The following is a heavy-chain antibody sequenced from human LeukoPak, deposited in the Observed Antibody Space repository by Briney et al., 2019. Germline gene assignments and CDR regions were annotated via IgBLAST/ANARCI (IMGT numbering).Heavy chain of an antibody. CDR2: IYHSGST. CDR3: ARASITIFGVVEQEDY. V-gene: IGHV4-30-2*01. CDR1: GGSISSGGYY. J-gene: IGHJ4*02. D-gene: IGHD3-3*01. Sequence: SETLSLTCTVSGGSISSGGYYWSWIRQPPGKGLEWIGYIYHSGSTYYNPSLKSRVTISVDRSKNQFSLKLSSVTAADTAVYYCARASITIFGVVEQEDYWGQGTLVTVSS.